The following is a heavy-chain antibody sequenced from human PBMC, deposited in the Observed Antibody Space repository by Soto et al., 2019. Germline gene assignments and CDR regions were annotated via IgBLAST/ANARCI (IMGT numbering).Heavy chain of an antibody. V-gene: IGHV3-23*01. CDR3: AKSITARPFDY. J-gene: IGHJ4*02. CDR2: ISGSDDST. CDR1: GFTFSSYA. D-gene: IGHD6-6*01. Sequence: GGSLRLSCAASGFTFSSYAMSWVRQAPGKGLEWVSVISGSDDSTYYADSVKGRFTISRDNSKNTLYLQMNSLRAEDTAVYYCAKSITARPFDYRGQGALVTVSS.